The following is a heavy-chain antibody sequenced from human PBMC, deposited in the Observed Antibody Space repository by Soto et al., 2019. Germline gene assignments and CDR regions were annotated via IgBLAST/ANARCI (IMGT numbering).Heavy chain of an antibody. CDR1: GGSISSYY. Sequence: SETLSLTCTVSGGSISSYYWSWIRQPPGKGLEWIGYIYYSGSTNYNPSLKSRVTISVDTSKNQFSLKLSSVTAADTAVYYCASSYYYDSSGNDWFDPWGQGTLVTGLL. CDR3: ASSYYYDSSGNDWFDP. CDR2: IYYSGST. D-gene: IGHD3-22*01. V-gene: IGHV4-59*01. J-gene: IGHJ5*02.